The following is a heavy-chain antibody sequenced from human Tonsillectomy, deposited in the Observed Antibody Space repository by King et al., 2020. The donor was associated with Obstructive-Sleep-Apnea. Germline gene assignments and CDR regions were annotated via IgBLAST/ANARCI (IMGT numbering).Heavy chain of an antibody. CDR1: GFTFSSYG. CDR3: AKCYNSGSYYNGPRG. D-gene: IGHD3-10*01. CDR2: ISYDGNNK. J-gene: IGHJ4*02. V-gene: IGHV3-30*18. Sequence: VQLVESGGGVVQPGGSLRLSCAASGFTFSSYGMHWVRQAPGKGLEWVAVISYDGNNKYYAYSVKGRFTISRDNSKNTLYLQMNSLRAEDTAMYYCAKCYNSGSYYNGPRGWGQGTLVTVSS.